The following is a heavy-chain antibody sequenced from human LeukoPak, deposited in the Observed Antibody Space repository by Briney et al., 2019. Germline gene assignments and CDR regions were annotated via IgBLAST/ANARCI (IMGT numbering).Heavy chain of an antibody. CDR3: ASLAPAGPFDY. CDR1: GGSISSYY. V-gene: IGHV4-59*01. J-gene: IGHJ4*02. CDR2: IYYSGST. D-gene: IGHD6-13*01. Sequence: SETLSLTCTVSGGSISSYYWSWIRQPPGKGLEWIGYIYYSGSTNYNPSLKSRVTISVDTSKNQFSLKLSSVTAADTAVYYCASLAPAGPFDYWGQGTLVTVSS.